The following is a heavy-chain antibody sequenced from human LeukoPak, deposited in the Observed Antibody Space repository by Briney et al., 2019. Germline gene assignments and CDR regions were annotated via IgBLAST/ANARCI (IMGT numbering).Heavy chain of an antibody. CDR1: GFSFSNYN. J-gene: IGHJ4*02. CDR3: ARDRWDIVLVPAAREIDY. Sequence: PGGSLRLSCAASGFSFSNYNMNWVRQAPGMGLEWVSSISSSSSYIYYADSVKGRFTISRDNAKNSLYLQMNSLRADDTAVYYCARDRWDIVLVPAAREIDYWGQGALVTVSS. D-gene: IGHD2-2*01. CDR2: ISSSSSYI. V-gene: IGHV3-21*01.